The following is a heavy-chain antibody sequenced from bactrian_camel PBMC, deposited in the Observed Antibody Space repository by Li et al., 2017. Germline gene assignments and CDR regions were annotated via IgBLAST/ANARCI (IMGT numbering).Heavy chain of an antibody. Sequence: QLVESGGGSVQAGGSLRLSCTVSGFTYYWGWFRQAPGKEREGVAAIRATSYTTIYADSVKGRFTISQDNAKKTLYLQMNSLKPEDTALYYCAADSRPKSRDYLLLNRNEYNYWGQGTQVTVS. J-gene: IGHJ4*01. D-gene: IGHD4*01. V-gene: IGHV3S59*01. CDR3: AADSRPKSRDYLLLNRNEYNY. CDR1: GFTYYW. CDR2: IRATSYTT.